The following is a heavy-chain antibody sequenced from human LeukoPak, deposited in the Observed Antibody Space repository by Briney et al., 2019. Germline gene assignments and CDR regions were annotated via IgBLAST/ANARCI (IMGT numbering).Heavy chain of an antibody. Sequence: SETLSLTCTVSGGSISSYYWSWIRQPPGKGLEWIGYVYYSGSTNYNPSLKSRVTMSVDTSKNQFSLKLSSVTAADTAVYYCARDSGFCSTTSYLNWFDPWGQGTLVTVSS. V-gene: IGHV4-59*01. D-gene: IGHD2-2*01. J-gene: IGHJ5*02. CDR3: ARDSGFCSTTSYLNWFDP. CDR2: VYYSGST. CDR1: GGSISSYY.